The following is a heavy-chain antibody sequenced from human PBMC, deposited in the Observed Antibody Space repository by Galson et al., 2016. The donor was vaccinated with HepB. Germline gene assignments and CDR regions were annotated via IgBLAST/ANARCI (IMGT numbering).Heavy chain of an antibody. CDR3: ARSHYSSGWYSGWFDS. V-gene: IGHV4-34*01. CDR2: TNDGGSV. Sequence: LSLTCTVNGGSFRSYVWSWIRQAPGKGLEWIGETNDGGSVNYNPSLKNRVIITIVKSRNHLSLKPSSVTAADTAIYYCARSHYSSGWYSGWFDSWGQGTLVTVSS. J-gene: IGHJ5*01. CDR1: GGSFRSYV. D-gene: IGHD6-19*01.